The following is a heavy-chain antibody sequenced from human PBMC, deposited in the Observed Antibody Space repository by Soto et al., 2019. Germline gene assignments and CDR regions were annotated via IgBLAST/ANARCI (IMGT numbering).Heavy chain of an antibody. Sequence: ESGGGVVQPGTSLRLSCAASGFSFSSYDIHWVRQAPGKGLEWVAVIWYDGSNKYYADSVKGRFTISRDNSKNTLYLQMNSLRADDTAVYDCASGYSSSRDLGYWGQGTLVTVSS. J-gene: IGHJ4*02. CDR2: IWYDGSNK. CDR1: GFSFSSYD. V-gene: IGHV3-33*01. D-gene: IGHD6-13*01. CDR3: ASGYSSSRDLGY.